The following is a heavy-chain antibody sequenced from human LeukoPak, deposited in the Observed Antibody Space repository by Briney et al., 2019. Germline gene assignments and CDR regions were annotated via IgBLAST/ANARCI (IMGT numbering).Heavy chain of an antibody. D-gene: IGHD3-3*02. CDR3: AREGVLGAFDI. V-gene: IGHV4-38-2*02. J-gene: IGHJ3*02. Sequence: SETLSLTCAVSGYSISSGYYWGWIRQPPGKGLEWIGSIYHSGSTYYNPSLKSRVTISVDTSKNQFSLNLSSVTAADTAVYYCAREGVLGAFDIWGQGTMVTVSS. CDR2: IYHSGST. CDR1: GYSISSGYY.